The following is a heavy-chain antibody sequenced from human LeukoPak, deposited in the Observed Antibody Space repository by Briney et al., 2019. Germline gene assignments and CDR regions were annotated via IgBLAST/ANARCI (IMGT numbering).Heavy chain of an antibody. V-gene: IGHV3-48*01. CDR2: IGISSGNT. D-gene: IGHD2-2*01. Sequence: GGSLRLSCAASGFTFSSYSMNWVRQAPGKGLEWISYIGISSGNTKYADSVKGRFAISGDKAKNSVYLQMNILRVEDTAVYYCARDTKYAFDNWGQGTLVTVSS. J-gene: IGHJ4*02. CDR1: GFTFSSYS. CDR3: ARDTKYAFDN.